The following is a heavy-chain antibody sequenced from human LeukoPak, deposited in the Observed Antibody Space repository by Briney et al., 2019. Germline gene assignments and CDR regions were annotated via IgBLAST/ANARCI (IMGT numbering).Heavy chain of an antibody. CDR3: ARAEGSGSGAYTLDY. CDR1: GGSTINYF. V-gene: IGHV4-4*07. J-gene: IGHJ4*02. D-gene: IGHD3-10*01. Sequence: SETLSLTCAASGGSTINYFRSWIRQPAGKGLEWIGHIYSSGTTHYNPSLNNRVTISLDTSKSQFSLHLNSVTAADTAVYYCARAEGSGSGAYTLDYWGQGILVTVSS. CDR2: IYSSGTT.